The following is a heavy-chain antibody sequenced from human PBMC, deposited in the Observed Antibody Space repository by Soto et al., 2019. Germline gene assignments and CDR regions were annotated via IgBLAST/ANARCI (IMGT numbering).Heavy chain of an antibody. D-gene: IGHD3-10*01. J-gene: IGHJ6*02. V-gene: IGHV1-18*01. Sequence: ASVKVSCKASGYTFTSYGISWVRQAPGQGLEWMGWIGAYNGNTNYAQKLQGRVTMTTDTSTSTAYMELRSLRSDDTAVYYCARERYYGSGSYYLGPYYYYGMDVWGQGTTVTVSS. CDR2: IGAYNGNT. CDR1: GYTFTSYG. CDR3: ARERYYGSGSYYLGPYYYYGMDV.